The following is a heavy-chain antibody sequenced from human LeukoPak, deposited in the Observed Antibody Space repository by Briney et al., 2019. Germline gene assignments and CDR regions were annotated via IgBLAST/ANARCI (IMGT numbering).Heavy chain of an antibody. J-gene: IGHJ4*02. CDR3: ARGYSSSWNYVDY. Sequence: PSETLSLTCTVSGGSITTYYWNWIRQPPGKGLEWIGYVFDSGGTNYNPSLKSRVTISVDTSKKQFSLKLSSVTAADTAVYYCARGYSSSWNYVDYWGQGTLVTVSS. D-gene: IGHD6-13*01. CDR2: VFDSGGT. V-gene: IGHV4-59*01. CDR1: GGSITTYY.